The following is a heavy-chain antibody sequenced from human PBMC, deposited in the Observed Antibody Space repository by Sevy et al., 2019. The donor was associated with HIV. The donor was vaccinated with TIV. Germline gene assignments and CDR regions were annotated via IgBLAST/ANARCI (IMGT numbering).Heavy chain of an antibody. V-gene: IGHV1-69*13. CDR1: GGTFSSYA. J-gene: IGHJ6*02. CDR2: IIPIFGTA. D-gene: IGHD3-10*01. Sequence: ASVKVSCKASGGTFSSYAISWVRQAPGQGLEWMGGIIPIFGTANYAQKFQGRVTITADESTGTAYMELSSLRSEDTAVYYCARGRDYYGSGSYYNPYDAYYYYGMDVWGQGTTVTVSS. CDR3: ARGRDYYGSGSYYNPYDAYYYYGMDV.